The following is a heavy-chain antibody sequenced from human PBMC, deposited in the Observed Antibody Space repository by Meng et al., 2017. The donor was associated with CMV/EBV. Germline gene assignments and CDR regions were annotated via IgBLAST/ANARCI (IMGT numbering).Heavy chain of an antibody. CDR2: ISWDGGST. CDR3: AKDKGGGLDY. CDR1: GFTFDDYT. Sequence: SLKISCAASGFTFDDYTMHLVRQAPGKGLEWVSLISWDGGSTYYADSVKGRFTISRDNSKNSLYLQMNSLRTEDTALYYCAKDKGGGLDYWGQGTLVTVSS. J-gene: IGHJ4*02. V-gene: IGHV3-43*01.